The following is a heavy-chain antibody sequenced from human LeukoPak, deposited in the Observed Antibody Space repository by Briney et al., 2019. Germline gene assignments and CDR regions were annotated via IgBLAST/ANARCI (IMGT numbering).Heavy chain of an antibody. J-gene: IGHJ4*02. Sequence: SETLSLTCAVSGDSISGHPWSWIRQPPGKGLDYIGFIDYNGYTNYNPSLKSRVTISADTSKNQLSLNLNYVTSADAAVYYCARLAKCDGDCYSFDFWGQGILVAVSS. D-gene: IGHD2-21*02. CDR3: ARLAKCDGDCYSFDF. CDR1: GDSISGHP. V-gene: IGHV4-59*11. CDR2: IDYNGYT.